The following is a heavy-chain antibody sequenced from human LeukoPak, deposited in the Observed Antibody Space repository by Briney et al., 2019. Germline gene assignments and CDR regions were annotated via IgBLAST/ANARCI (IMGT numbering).Heavy chain of an antibody. J-gene: IGHJ6*03. CDR2: ISGSGGST. CDR3: AKYLQDDYGDYGLNYYYMDV. CDR1: GFTFSSYA. Sequence: GGSLRLSCAASGFTFSSYAMSWVRQAPGKGLEWVSAISGSGGSTYYAGSVKGRFTISRDNSKNTLYLQMNSLRAEDTAVYYCAKYLQDDYGDYGLNYYYMDVWGKGTTVTVSS. D-gene: IGHD4-17*01. V-gene: IGHV3-23*01.